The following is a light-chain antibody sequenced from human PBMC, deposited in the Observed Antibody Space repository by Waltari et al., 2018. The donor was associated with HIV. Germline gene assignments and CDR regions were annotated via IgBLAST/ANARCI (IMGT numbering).Light chain of an antibody. CDR1: HSMNNW. J-gene: IGKJ3*01. V-gene: IGKV1-5*03. CDR3: QQYNSSMIT. Sequence: DIQMTQSPSTLSASVGDRVTITCRASHSMNNWLAWYQQKTWKAPKLLIYKAYSLESGVPSRCSGSGSGTQFTLTISSLQPDDFATYYGQQYNSSMITFGPGTKVDIK. CDR2: KAY.